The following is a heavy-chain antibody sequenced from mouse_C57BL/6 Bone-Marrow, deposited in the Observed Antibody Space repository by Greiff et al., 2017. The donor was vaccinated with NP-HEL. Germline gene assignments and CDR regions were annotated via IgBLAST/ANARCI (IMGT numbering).Heavy chain of an antibody. J-gene: IGHJ1*03. D-gene: IGHD3-3*01. V-gene: IGHV1-82*01. CDR3: EGDGRWYFDV. CDR1: GYAFSSSW. Sequence: QVQLQQSGPELVKPGASVKISCKASGYAFSSSWMNWVKQRPGKGLEWIGRIYPGDGDTNYNGKFKGKATLTADKSSSTAYMQLSRLTSEDSAVYFGEGDGRWYFDVWGTGTTVTVSS. CDR2: IYPGDGDT.